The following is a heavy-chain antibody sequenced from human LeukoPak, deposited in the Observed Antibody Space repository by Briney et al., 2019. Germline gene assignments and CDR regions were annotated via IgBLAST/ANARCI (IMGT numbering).Heavy chain of an antibody. J-gene: IGHJ4*02. Sequence: GGSLRLSCTASGFTLSSYSMNWVRQAPGKGLEWASSITSSSLYIYYGDSVTGRFTISRDNARNSLYLQMNSLRAEDTAVYYCAREGDGYNSPIDSWGQGTLVTVSS. CDR2: ITSSSLYI. V-gene: IGHV3-21*01. CDR3: AREGDGYNSPIDS. D-gene: IGHD5-24*01. CDR1: GFTLSSYS.